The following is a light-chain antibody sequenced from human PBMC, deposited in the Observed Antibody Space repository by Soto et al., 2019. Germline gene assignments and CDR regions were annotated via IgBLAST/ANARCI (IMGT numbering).Light chain of an antibody. V-gene: IGKV1D-12*01. J-gene: IGKJ4*01. CDR1: QDISGW. CDR3: QQVNNYPLT. Sequence: IHMTQSPSSVSASIGDRVTITCRASQDISGWLAWYQQNPGTAPKRLIYDASNLQSGVPSRFSGSGSGTEFTPTISSLQPEDFATYYCQQVNNYPLTFGGGTKVDTK. CDR2: DAS.